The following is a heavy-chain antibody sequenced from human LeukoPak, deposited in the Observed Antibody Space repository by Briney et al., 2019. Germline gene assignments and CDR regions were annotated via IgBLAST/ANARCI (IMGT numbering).Heavy chain of an antibody. CDR1: GDSVSGNSVA. J-gene: IGHJ4*02. D-gene: IGHD6-19*01. V-gene: IGHV6-1*01. CDR2: TYYRSKWYN. CDR3: ARGGGGVAVAAQFDY. Sequence: SQTLSLTCAISGDSVSGNSVAWNWIRQSPSRGLEWLGRTYYRSKWYNDYAVSVKSRIAINPDTSKNQFSLQLNSVTPEDTAVYYCARGGGGVAVAAQFDYWGQGTLVTVSS.